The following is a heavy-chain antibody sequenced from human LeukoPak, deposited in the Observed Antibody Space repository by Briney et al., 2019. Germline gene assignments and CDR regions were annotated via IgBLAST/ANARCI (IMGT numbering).Heavy chain of an antibody. CDR2: IKQDGTER. D-gene: IGHD6-13*01. V-gene: IGHV3-7*04. J-gene: IGHJ4*02. Sequence: GGSLRLSCAASGFTFNTQWMTWVRQAPGKGLEWVANIKQDGTERYYVDSVEGRFTISRDNAQSSLYVQMNSLRAEDTAIYYCARGGRTSSWYWADWGQGTLVTVSS. CDR3: ARGGRTSSWYWAD. CDR1: GFTFNTQW.